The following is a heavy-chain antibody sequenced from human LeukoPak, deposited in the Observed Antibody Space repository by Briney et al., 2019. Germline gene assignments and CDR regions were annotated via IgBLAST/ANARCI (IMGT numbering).Heavy chain of an antibody. CDR2: IHHSGST. V-gene: IGHV4-59*12. J-gene: IGHJ3*02. CDR1: GGSISPYY. D-gene: IGHD1-1*01. CDR3: ARDEFGWNDAFDI. Sequence: PSGTLSLTCTVSGGSISPYYWSWIRQPPGKGLEWIGYIHHSGSTNYNPSLKSRVTMSVDTSKNQFSLKLSSVTAADTAVYYCARDEFGWNDAFDIWGQGTMVTVSS.